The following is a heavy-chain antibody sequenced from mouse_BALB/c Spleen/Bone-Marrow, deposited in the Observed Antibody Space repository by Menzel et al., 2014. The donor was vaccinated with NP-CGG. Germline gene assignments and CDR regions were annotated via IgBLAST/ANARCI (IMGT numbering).Heavy chain of an antibody. D-gene: IGHD2-3*01. Sequence: VHLVESGAELVRPGASVKLSCKASGYTFTSYWMNWVKQRPEQGLEWIGRIDPYDSETHYNQKFKDKAILTVDKSSSTAYMQLSSLTSEDAAVYYCARGSMILNYFDYWGQGTPLTVSS. J-gene: IGHJ2*01. CDR3: ARGSMILNYFDY. CDR1: GYTFTSYW. CDR2: IDPYDSET. V-gene: IGHV1-74*01.